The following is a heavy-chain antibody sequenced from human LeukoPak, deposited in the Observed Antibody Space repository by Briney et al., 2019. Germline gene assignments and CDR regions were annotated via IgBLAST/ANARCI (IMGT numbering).Heavy chain of an antibody. CDR1: GYTFTSDG. D-gene: IGHD3-22*01. J-gene: IGHJ6*02. CDR3: ARTPGMVVVKTFYCMDV. CDR2: IGTYKGNT. Sequence: ASVKVSCKTSGYTFTSDGISWVRQAPGQGLEWMGWIGTYKGNTNYAQMFQGRVTMTTDTSTSTAYMELKNLRSDDTDVYYCARTPGMVVVKTFYCMDVWGQGTTVTVSS. V-gene: IGHV1-18*01.